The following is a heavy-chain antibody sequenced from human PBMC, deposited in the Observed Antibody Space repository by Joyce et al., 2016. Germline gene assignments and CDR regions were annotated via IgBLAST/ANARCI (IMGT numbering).Heavy chain of an antibody. Sequence: QVQLQQWGAGLLKPSETLSLTCAVYGGSLSGYHWSWIRQSPGKGLVWIGEIHDSGSTNYNPSLKTRVTISVDTSKNQFSLKLTSATAADTAVYYCARGTRITMVRGVRSDWFDPWGQGTQVTVSS. J-gene: IGHJ5*02. CDR3: ARGTRITMVRGVRSDWFDP. V-gene: IGHV4-34*01. CDR2: IHDSGST. D-gene: IGHD3-10*01. CDR1: GGSLSGYH.